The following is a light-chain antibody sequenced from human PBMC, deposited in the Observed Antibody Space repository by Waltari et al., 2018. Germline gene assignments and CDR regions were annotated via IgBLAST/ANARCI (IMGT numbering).Light chain of an antibody. V-gene: IGLV1-40*01. J-gene: IGLJ2*01. Sequence: QSVLTQPPSVSGAPGQRVTISCTGTSSNIGAGHDVHWYQQLPGTAPKLLIYGNNNRPSGVPDRFSASKSDTSASLAITGLQAEDEADYYCQSYDSNLVVFGGGTKLTVL. CDR3: QSYDSNLVV. CDR1: SSNIGAGHD. CDR2: GNN.